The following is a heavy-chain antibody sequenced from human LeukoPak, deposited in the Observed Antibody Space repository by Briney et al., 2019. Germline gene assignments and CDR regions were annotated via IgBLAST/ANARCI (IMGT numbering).Heavy chain of an antibody. CDR2: INPNSGGT. V-gene: IGHV1-2*04. J-gene: IGHJ3*02. CDR3: ARATLGYCSGGSCGAFDI. Sequence: ASVKVSCTASGYTFNGYYMHWVRQAPGQGLEWMGWINPNSGGTKFAQKFQGWVTMTRDTSIRTAYMELSRLRSDDTAVYYCARATLGYCSGGSCGAFDIWGQGTMVTVSS. D-gene: IGHD2-15*01. CDR1: GYTFNGYY.